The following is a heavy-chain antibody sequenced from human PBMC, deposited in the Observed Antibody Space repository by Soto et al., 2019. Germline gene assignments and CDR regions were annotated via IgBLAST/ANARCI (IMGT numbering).Heavy chain of an antibody. CDR3: ARTTTTKSRDY. V-gene: IGHV3-23*01. Sequence: EVRLLESGGGLVQPGGSLGLSCAASGFTFSSYDMSWVRQARGKGLEYVSSISVTGSGTYYADSVKGRFTISRDNSKNTLYLQMNSLRVEDTAVYYCARTTTTKSRDYWGQGTLVTVSS. J-gene: IGHJ4*02. CDR2: ISVTGSGT. D-gene: IGHD4-17*01. CDR1: GFTFSSYD.